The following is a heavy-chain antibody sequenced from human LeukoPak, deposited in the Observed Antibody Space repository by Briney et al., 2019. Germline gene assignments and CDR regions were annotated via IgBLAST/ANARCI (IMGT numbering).Heavy chain of an antibody. Sequence: SETLSLTCAVYGGSFSGNYWSWIRQPPGKGLEWIGEINHSGSTYYNPSLKSRVTISVDRSKNQFSLKLSSVTAADTAVYYCARVVNGDLDYWGQGTLVTVSS. CDR3: ARVVNGDLDY. D-gene: IGHD4-17*01. V-gene: IGHV4-34*01. J-gene: IGHJ4*02. CDR2: INHSGST. CDR1: GGSFSGNY.